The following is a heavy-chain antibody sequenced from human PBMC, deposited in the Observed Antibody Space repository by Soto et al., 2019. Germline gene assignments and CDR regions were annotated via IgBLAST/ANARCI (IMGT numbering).Heavy chain of an antibody. CDR2: ISSSSSYI. D-gene: IGHD3-3*01. V-gene: IGHV3-21*01. Sequence: GGSLRLSCAASGFTFSSYSMNWVRQAPGKGLEWVSSISSSSSYIYYADSVKGRFTISRDNAKNSLYLQMNSLRAEDTAVYYCARDLPVLRFLEWYPGRNGMDVWGQGTTVTVSS. J-gene: IGHJ6*02. CDR3: ARDLPVLRFLEWYPGRNGMDV. CDR1: GFTFSSYS.